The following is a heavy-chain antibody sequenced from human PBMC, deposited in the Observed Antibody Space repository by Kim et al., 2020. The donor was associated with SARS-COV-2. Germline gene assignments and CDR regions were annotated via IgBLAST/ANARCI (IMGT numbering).Heavy chain of an antibody. J-gene: IGHJ6*02. D-gene: IGHD6-13*01. Sequence: SETLSLTCAVYGGDFSGYYLSWIRQPPGKGLEWIGEINHSGSTNYNPSLKSRVTISVDTSKNQFSLKLSSVTATDTAVYYCARGGRYSSRWTYYYYYYGMDAWCQGTTVTVSS. CDR1: GGDFSGYY. CDR3: ARGGRYSSRWTYYYYYYGMDA. CDR2: INHSGST. V-gene: IGHV4-34*01.